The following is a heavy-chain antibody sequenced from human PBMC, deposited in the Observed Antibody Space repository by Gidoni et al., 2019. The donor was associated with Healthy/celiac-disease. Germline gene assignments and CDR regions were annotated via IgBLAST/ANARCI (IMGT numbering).Heavy chain of an antibody. J-gene: IGHJ5*02. V-gene: IGHV1-69-2*01. Sequence: QQAPGKGLEWMGLVDPEDGETIYAEKFQGRVTITAETSTDTAYMELSSIRSEDTAVYYCATDRGTIAAADQTNWFDPWGQGTLVTVSS. CDR2: VDPEDGET. D-gene: IGHD6-13*01. CDR3: ATDRGTIAAADQTNWFDP.